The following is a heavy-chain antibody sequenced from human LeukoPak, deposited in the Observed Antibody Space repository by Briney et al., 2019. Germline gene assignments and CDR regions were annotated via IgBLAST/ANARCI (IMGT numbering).Heavy chain of an antibody. CDR2: INHSGST. CDR1: GGSFSGYY. V-gene: IGHV4-34*01. CDR3: ARAPPPITMVRGVRVRSSFDY. Sequence: SETLSLTCAVYGGSFSGYYWSWIRQPPGKGLEWIGEINHSGSTNYNPSLKSRVTISVDTSKNQFSLKPSSVTAADTAVYYCARAPPPITMVRGVRVRSSFDYWGQGTLVTVSS. D-gene: IGHD3-10*01. J-gene: IGHJ4*02.